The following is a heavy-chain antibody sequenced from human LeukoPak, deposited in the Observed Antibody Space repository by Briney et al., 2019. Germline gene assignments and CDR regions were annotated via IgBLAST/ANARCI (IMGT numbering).Heavy chain of an antibody. Sequence: SVKVSCKASGGTFSSYAISWVRQAPGQGLEWMGGIIPIFGTANYAQKFQGRVTITTDESTSTAYMELRSLRSDDTAVYYCAREGDYGGNGVWYNAGNWFDPWGQGTLVTVSS. D-gene: IGHD4-23*01. J-gene: IGHJ5*02. CDR3: AREGDYGGNGVWYNAGNWFDP. V-gene: IGHV1-69*05. CDR2: IIPIFGTA. CDR1: GGTFSSYA.